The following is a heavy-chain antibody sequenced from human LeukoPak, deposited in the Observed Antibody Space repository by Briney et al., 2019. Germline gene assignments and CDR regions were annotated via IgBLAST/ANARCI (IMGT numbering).Heavy chain of an antibody. J-gene: IGHJ5*02. V-gene: IGHV1-69*04. D-gene: IGHD3-3*01. CDR2: IIPILGIA. Sequence: GASVKVSCKASGGTFSSYAISWVRQAPGQGLEWMGRIIPILGIANYAQKFQGRVTITADKSTSTAYMELSRLRSDDTAVYYCARDSGRHKYDFWSGYMEGNWFDPWGQGTLVTVSS. CDR1: GGTFSSYA. CDR3: ARDSGRHKYDFWSGYMEGNWFDP.